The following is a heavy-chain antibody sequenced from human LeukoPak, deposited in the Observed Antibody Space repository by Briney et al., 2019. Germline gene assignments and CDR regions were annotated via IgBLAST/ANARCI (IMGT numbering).Heavy chain of an antibody. CDR3: ASARAGYFHWLLNY. CDR1: GYTFTSYV. Sequence: ASVKVSCKSSGYTFTSYVISWVLQAAGQGLAWMGWISACNGNTDYALKLQVRVTMTTDTSTSTAYMELRRLRSDDTAVYYCASARAGYFHWLLNYCGQGTLVTVSS. J-gene: IGHJ4*01. V-gene: IGHV1-18*01. D-gene: IGHD3-9*01. CDR2: ISACNGNT.